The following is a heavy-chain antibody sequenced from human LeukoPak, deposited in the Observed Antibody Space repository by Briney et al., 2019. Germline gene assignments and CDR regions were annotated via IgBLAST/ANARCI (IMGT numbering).Heavy chain of an antibody. CDR3: ARGWETGYQLLPPYYYYYYMDV. Sequence: GGSLRLSCAASGFTFSSYGMHWVRQAPGKGLDWVAFIPYDGSDKYYADSVKGRFTISRDNAKNSLYLQMNSLRAEDTAVYYCARGWETGYQLLPPYYYYYYMDVWGKGTTVTVSS. CDR1: GFTFSSYG. J-gene: IGHJ6*03. CDR2: IPYDGSDK. D-gene: IGHD2-2*01. V-gene: IGHV3-30*02.